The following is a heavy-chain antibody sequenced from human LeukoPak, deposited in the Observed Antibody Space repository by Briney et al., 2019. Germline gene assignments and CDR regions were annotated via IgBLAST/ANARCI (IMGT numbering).Heavy chain of an antibody. V-gene: IGHV4-59*01. Sequence: SETLSLTSTVPGGAITSYYWSWIRQPPGKGLEWIGYIYSSGITRDNPSLNSRVTISVDTSKNQFSLRLSSVTAADTAMYYCARVVGDGDSDYCGQGTLVSVSS. CDR3: ARVVGDGDSDY. D-gene: IGHD2-21*01. CDR1: GGAITSYY. J-gene: IGHJ4*02. CDR2: IYSSGIT.